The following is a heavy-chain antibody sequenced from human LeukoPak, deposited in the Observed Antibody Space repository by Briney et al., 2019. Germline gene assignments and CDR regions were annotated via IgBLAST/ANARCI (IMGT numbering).Heavy chain of an antibody. D-gene: IGHD4-17*01. CDR1: GFTFTTYW. CDR3: AKDGDYATAGTFDY. CDR2: IRYDVISK. J-gene: IGHJ4*02. V-gene: IGHV3-30*02. Sequence: GGSLRLSCEASGFTFTTYWMGWVRQAPGKGLEWVAFIRYDVISKYYADSVKGRCTISRDNSKNTLYLQMNSLRAEDTAVYYCAKDGDYATAGTFDYWGQGTLVTVSS.